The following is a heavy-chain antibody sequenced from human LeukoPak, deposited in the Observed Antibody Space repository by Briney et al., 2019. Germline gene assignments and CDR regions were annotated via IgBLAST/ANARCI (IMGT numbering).Heavy chain of an antibody. V-gene: IGHV3-7*01. Sequence: PGGSLRLSCAASGFTFSSYWMSWVRQAPGKGLEWVANIKQDGSEKYYVDSVKGRFTISRDNAKNSLYLQMNSLRAEDTAVYYCARFPYNWKFGYYYYMDVWGKGTTVTVSS. J-gene: IGHJ6*03. CDR3: ARFPYNWKFGYYYYMDV. CDR1: GFTFSSYW. CDR2: IKQDGSEK. D-gene: IGHD1-1*01.